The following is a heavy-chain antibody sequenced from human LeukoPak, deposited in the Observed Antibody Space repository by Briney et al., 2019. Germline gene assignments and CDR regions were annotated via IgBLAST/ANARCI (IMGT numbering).Heavy chain of an antibody. Sequence: SETLSLTCAVSGYSISSSNWWGWIRQPPGKGLEWIGSIYYSGSTYYNPSLKSRVTISVDTSKNQFSLKLSSVTAADTAVYYCAREGIWFGELLSPNWFDPWGQGTLVTVSS. V-gene: IGHV4-28*03. D-gene: IGHD3-10*01. CDR1: GYSISSSNW. J-gene: IGHJ5*02. CDR3: AREGIWFGELLSPNWFDP. CDR2: IYYSGST.